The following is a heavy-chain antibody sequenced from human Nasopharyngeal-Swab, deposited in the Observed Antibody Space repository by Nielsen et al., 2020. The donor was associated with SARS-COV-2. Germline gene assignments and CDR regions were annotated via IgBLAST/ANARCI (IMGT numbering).Heavy chain of an antibody. CDR3: ARVAGLIAAAGDY. CDR2: ISSSSYI. J-gene: IGHJ4*02. Sequence: WIRQPPGKGLEWVSSISSSSYIYYADSVKGRFTISRDNAKNSLYLQMNSLRAEDTAVYYCARVAGLIAAAGDYWGQGTLVTASS. V-gene: IGHV3-69-1*01. D-gene: IGHD6-13*01.